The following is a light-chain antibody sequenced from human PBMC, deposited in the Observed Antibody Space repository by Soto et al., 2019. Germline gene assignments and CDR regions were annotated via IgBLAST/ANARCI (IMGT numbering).Light chain of an antibody. V-gene: IGKV3-11*01. J-gene: IGKJ1*01. CDR3: QQLSNWPLT. CDR1: QSVSSH. CDR2: DAS. Sequence: EIVLTQSPATLSLSPGERATLSCRASQSVSSHLAWYQQKPGQAPRLLIYDASNRATGIPARFSGSGSGTDFPLTISSLEPEDFAVYYCQQLSNWPLTFGQGTKVEIK.